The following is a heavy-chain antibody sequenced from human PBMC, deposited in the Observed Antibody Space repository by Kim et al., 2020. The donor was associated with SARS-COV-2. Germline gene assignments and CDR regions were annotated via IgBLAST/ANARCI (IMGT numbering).Heavy chain of an antibody. Sequence: ASVKVSCKASGYTFTSYDIEWVRQAPGQRLEWMGWINAGNGRAKYSQTFQGRVTITRDTSASTAFMELRSLRPEDTAVYYCARVLVLSGRVRGAPFYYYGMDVWGQGTTLTVSS. CDR3: ARVLVLSGRVRGAPFYYYGMDV. CDR1: GYTFTSYD. J-gene: IGHJ6*02. D-gene: IGHD3-10*01. CDR2: INAGNGRA. V-gene: IGHV1-3*01.